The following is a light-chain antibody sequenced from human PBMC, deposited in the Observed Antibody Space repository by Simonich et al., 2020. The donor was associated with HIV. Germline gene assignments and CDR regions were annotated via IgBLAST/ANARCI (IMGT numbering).Light chain of an antibody. CDR2: SAS. CDR1: QSISSN. V-gene: IGKV3-15*01. J-gene: IGKJ2*01. Sequence: EIVMTQSPVTLSVSPGERATLSCRASQSISSNLAWYQQKPGQAPRLLIYSASTRATGIPARFSASGSGTEFTLTITSLQSEDFAVYYCQQYKYWYTFGQGTKLEIK. CDR3: QQYKYWYT.